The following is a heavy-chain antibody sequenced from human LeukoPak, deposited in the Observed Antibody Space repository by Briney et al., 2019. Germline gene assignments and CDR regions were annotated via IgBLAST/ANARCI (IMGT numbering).Heavy chain of an antibody. CDR1: GGSFSGYY. Sequence: SETLSLTCAVYGGSFSGYYWSWIRQPPGKGLEWIGEINHSGSTNYNPSLKSRVTISVDTSKNQFSLKLTSVTAADTAVYYCASGYCGGACQLGGVDMWGQGTMVTVSS. D-gene: IGHD2-21*02. CDR3: ASGYCGGACQLGGVDM. CDR2: INHSGST. J-gene: IGHJ3*02. V-gene: IGHV4-34*01.